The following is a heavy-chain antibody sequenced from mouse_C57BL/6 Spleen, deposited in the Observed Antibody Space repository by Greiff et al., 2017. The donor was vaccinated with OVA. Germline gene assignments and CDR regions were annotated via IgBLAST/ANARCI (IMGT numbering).Heavy chain of an antibody. J-gene: IGHJ3*01. Sequence: VQLQESGPGLVAPSQRLSITCTVSGFSFTSYGVSWVRQPPGKGLEWLGVIWGDGSTNYHSALISRLSISKDNSKSQVFLKLNSLQTDDTATYYGAKGNGNYGFAYWGQGTLVTVSA. V-gene: IGHV2-3*01. CDR3: AKGNGNYGFAY. CDR1: GFSFTSYG. D-gene: IGHD2-1*01. CDR2: IWGDGST.